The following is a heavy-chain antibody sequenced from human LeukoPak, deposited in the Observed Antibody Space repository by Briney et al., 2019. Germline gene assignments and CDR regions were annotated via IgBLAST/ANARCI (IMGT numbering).Heavy chain of an antibody. CDR1: GFTFSSYW. D-gene: IGHD6-13*01. CDR2: IKQDGSEK. J-gene: IGHJ4*02. V-gene: IGHV3-7*03. CDR3: AKVQTAAAGYFDY. Sequence: GGSLRLSCAASGFTFSSYWMSWVRQAPGKGLEWVANIKQDGSEKYYVDSVKGRFTISRDNAKNSLYLQMNSLRAEDTAVYYCAKVQTAAAGYFDYWGQGTLVTVSS.